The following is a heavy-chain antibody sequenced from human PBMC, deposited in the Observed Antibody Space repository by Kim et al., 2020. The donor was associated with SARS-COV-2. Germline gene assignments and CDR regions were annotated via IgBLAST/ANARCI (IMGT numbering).Heavy chain of an antibody. D-gene: IGHD3-3*01. Sequence: GYADSVKGRFTISRDNVKNSLYLQMNSLRAEDTALYYCAKDMRSGPFDYWGQGTLVTVSS. J-gene: IGHJ4*02. V-gene: IGHV3-9*01. CDR3: AKDMRSGPFDY.